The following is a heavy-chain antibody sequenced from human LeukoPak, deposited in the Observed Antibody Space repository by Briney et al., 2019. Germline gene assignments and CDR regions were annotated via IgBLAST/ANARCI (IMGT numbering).Heavy chain of an antibody. CDR3: ARGYCSGGSCYRYYFDY. CDR1: GFTFSSYG. J-gene: IGHJ4*02. D-gene: IGHD2-15*01. V-gene: IGHV3-33*01. CDR2: IWYDGSNK. Sequence: GGSLRLSCAASGFTFSSYGMHWVRQAPGKGLEWVAVIWYDGSNKYYADSVKGRFTISRDNSKNTLYLQVNSLRAEDTAVYYCARGYCSGGSCYRYYFDYWGQGTLVTVSS.